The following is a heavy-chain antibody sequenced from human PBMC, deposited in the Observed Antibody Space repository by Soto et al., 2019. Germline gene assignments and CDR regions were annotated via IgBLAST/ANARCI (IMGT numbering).Heavy chain of an antibody. V-gene: IGHV3-15*07. CDR3: TTGSVEGV. D-gene: IGHD2-15*01. J-gene: IGHJ6*02. CDR2: IKTNTEGGTT. CDR1: GLTISNAW. Sequence: EVQLVDSGGGFIYPGGSLRLSCAASGLTISNAWMNWVRQAPGKGLEWVGRIKTNTEGGTTDYAAAVKGRFTVSRDDSQNTLYLQMNSLKTEDTAVYYCTTGSVEGVWGQGTMVTVSS.